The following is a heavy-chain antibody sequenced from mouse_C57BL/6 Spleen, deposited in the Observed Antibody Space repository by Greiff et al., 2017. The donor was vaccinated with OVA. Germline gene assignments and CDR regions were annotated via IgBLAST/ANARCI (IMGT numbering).Heavy chain of an antibody. J-gene: IGHJ3*01. CDR2: ISDGGSYT. V-gene: IGHV5-4*03. Sequence: EVKLMESGGGLVKPGGSLKLSCAASGFTFSSYAMSWVRQTPEKRLEWVATISDGGSYTYYPDNVKGRFTISRDNAKNNLYLHLSHLKSEDSAMYYCARARWFFAYWGQGTLVTVSA. CDR1: GFTFSSYA. D-gene: IGHD2-3*01. CDR3: ARARWFFAY.